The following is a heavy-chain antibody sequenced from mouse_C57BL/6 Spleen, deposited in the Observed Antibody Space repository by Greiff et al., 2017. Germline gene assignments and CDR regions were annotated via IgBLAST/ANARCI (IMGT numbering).Heavy chain of an antibody. D-gene: IGHD2-3*01. J-gene: IGHJ2*01. V-gene: IGHV1-82*01. Sequence: VQLVESGPELVKPWASVKISCKASGYAFGSSWMNWVKHRRGRGLECIGLIYTGDRDTNDNGKFKGKATLTADNSSSTAYMQRSSLASDESAVYFCARDGFYYFDYGGQGTILTVS. CDR1: GYAFGSSW. CDR3: ARDGFYYFDY. CDR2: IYTGDRDT.